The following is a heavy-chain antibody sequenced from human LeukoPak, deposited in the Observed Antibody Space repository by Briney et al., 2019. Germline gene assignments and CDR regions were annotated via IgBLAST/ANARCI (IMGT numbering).Heavy chain of an antibody. V-gene: IGHV3-23*01. Sequence: GGSLRLSCAASGFTFSSYAMRGVRQAPGKGREWVSGTSGSGGSTYYTDSVKGRFTISRDNSKNTLYLQMNSLRAEDTAVYYCASHSSYSYGQYFDYWGQGPLVTVSS. CDR3: ASHSSYSYGQYFDY. CDR1: GFTFSSYA. J-gene: IGHJ4*02. D-gene: IGHD5-18*01. CDR2: TSGSGGST.